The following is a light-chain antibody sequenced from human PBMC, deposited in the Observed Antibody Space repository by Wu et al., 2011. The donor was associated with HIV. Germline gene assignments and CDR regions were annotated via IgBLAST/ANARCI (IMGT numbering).Light chain of an antibody. J-gene: IGKJ1*01. V-gene: IGKV3D-15*01. Sequence: VLTQSSGTLSLSPGDRATVSCTASHGIGNDLAWYQQKRGQSPKLIIYGASHRATGVPDRFGGSASGTEFTLTISSMQSEDFAVYYCQQYDKWPPWTFGQGTKVEIK. CDR2: GAS. CDR1: HGIGND. CDR3: QQYDKWPPWT.